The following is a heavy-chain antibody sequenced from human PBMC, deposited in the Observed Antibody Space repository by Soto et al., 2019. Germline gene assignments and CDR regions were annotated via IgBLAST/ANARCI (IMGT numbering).Heavy chain of an antibody. CDR2: ISYDGSNK. Sequence: QVQLVESGGGVVQPGRSLRLSCAASGFTFSSYGMHWVRQAPGKGLEWVAVISYDGSNKYYADSVKGRFTISRDNSKNTLYLQMNSLRAEDTAVYYCAKATSGYSSSWGQGTLVTVSS. CDR3: AKATSGYSSS. CDR1: GFTFSSYG. V-gene: IGHV3-30*18. D-gene: IGHD6-13*01. J-gene: IGHJ4*02.